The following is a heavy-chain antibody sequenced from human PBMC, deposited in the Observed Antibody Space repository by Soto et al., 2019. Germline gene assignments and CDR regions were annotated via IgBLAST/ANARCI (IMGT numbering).Heavy chain of an antibody. Sequence: QVQLVQSGAEVKKPGSSVKVSCKASGGTFSSYAISWVRQAPGQGLEWMGGIIHVLDTANYGQKFQGRVTITADESTSTAYLELSSLRSEDTAVYYCARYRMSNYYYGMDVWGQGTTVTVSS. J-gene: IGHJ6*02. CDR1: GGTFSSYA. V-gene: IGHV1-69*01. D-gene: IGHD6-6*01. CDR3: ARYRMSNYYYGMDV. CDR2: IIHVLDTA.